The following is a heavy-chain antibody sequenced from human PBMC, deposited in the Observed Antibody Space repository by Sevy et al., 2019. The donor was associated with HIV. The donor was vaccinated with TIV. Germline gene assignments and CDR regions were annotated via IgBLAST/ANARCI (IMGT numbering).Heavy chain of an antibody. CDR1: GFTFSDYY. Sequence: GGSLRLSCAVSGFTFSDYYMTWIRQAPGKGLEWVSYISGTGSTTYYVDSVEGRFTISRDNAKNSLYLQMNSVRADDTAVYYCARFRGMWSEMDVWSNGTTVTVSS. CDR2: ISGTGSTT. V-gene: IGHV3-11*04. J-gene: IGHJ6*04. CDR3: ARFRGMWSEMDV. D-gene: IGHD3-10*01.